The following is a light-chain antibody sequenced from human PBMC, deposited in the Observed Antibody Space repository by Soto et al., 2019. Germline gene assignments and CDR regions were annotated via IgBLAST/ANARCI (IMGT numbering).Light chain of an antibody. J-gene: IGKJ4*01. CDR3: QNYNSAPLT. CDR1: QDISNS. Sequence: DIQMTQSPSSLSASVGDRVTITCRASQDISNSLACYQQKPGKVPKVLIYATSIVQSGVPARFSGSGSGTDVTLTISSLQPEDVATYYCQNYNSAPLTFGGGTKVES. V-gene: IGKV1-27*01. CDR2: ATS.